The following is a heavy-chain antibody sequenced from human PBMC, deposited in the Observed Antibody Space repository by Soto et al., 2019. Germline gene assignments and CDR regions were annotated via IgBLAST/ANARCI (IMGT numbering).Heavy chain of an antibody. CDR3: ARDWVPGYYDSRGYYCPLGYYGMDV. V-gene: IGHV1-69*13. D-gene: IGHD3-22*01. CDR2: IIPIFGTA. Sequence: GSSVKVSCKASGGPFSSYAISWVRQAPGQGLEWMGGIIPIFGTANYAQKFQGRVTITADESTSTAYMELSSLRSEDTAVYYCARDWVPGYYDSRGYYCPLGYYGMDVCGPGNMVTGYS. CDR1: GGPFSSYA. J-gene: IGHJ6*02.